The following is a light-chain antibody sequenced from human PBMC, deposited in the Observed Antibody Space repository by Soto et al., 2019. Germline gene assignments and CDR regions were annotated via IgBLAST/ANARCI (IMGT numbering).Light chain of an antibody. CDR2: MAS. J-gene: IGKJ2*01. CDR3: QQYNSYPYT. V-gene: IGKV1-5*03. Sequence: DIQMTQSPSTLSASVGDRVTITCRASQSISSWLAWYQQKPGKAPMLLIYMASTLESGVPSRFSGSGSGTEFTLTISSLLPDDFATYYCQQYNSYPYTFAQGTKLEIK. CDR1: QSISSW.